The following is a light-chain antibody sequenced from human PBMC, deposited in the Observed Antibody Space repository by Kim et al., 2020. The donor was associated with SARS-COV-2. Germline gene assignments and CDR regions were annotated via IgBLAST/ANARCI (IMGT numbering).Light chain of an antibody. V-gene: IGLV3-1*01. CDR2: QDS. J-gene: IGLJ2*01. CDR3: QAWDSSTAI. CDR1: KLGDKY. Sequence: SVSPGQTARITCSGVKLGDKYACWYQQKPGQSPVLVIYQDSKRPSGIPERFSGSNSGNTATLTISGTQAMDEADYYCQAWDSSTAIFGGGTQLTVL.